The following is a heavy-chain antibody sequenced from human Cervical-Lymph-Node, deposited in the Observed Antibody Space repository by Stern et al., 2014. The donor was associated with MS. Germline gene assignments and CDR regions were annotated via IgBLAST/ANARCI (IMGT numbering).Heavy chain of an antibody. J-gene: IGHJ3*01. V-gene: IGHV3-30*18. CDR2: ISYDGNKK. Sequence: VTLVESGGGVVQSGMSLRLSCAASGFIFSHYGMHWVRQAPGRGLEWVALISYDGNKKSYADPVKGRFTISRDNSKNTLHLHIDSLRSDDTSVYYCTKGGGSNHGTGAFDVWGQGTVVTVSS. CDR1: GFIFSHYG. D-gene: IGHD5-12*01. CDR3: TKGGGSNHGTGAFDV.